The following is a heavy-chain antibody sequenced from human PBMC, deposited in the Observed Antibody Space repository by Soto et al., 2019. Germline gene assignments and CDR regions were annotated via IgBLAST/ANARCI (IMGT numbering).Heavy chain of an antibody. Sequence: SQTLSLTCAMSGDSVSSNSAAWNWIRLSPSRGLELLARTYYRSRWYNDYAVSVRSRITVNPDTSKNQFSLQLTSVTPEDTAVYYCAGTTSHQWYYMDVWGKGTTVTVSS. CDR3: AGTTSHQWYYMDV. J-gene: IGHJ6*03. V-gene: IGHV6-1*01. CDR1: GDSVSSNSAA. CDR2: TYYRSRWYN. D-gene: IGHD1-7*01.